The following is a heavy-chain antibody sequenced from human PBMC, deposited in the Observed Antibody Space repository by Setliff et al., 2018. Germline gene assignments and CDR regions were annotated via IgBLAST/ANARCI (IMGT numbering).Heavy chain of an antibody. Sequence: LSLTCTVSGGSISTNSYYWGWIRQPPGKGLEWIGSMYFSGSTYYNPSLKSRVTISIDKSNNQFSLSLRSVTAADTALYYCARNPSSFQYAFDVWGRGTLVTVSS. CDR2: MYFSGST. V-gene: IGHV4-39*07. J-gene: IGHJ2*01. CDR3: ARNPSSFQYAFDV. CDR1: GGSISTNSYY. D-gene: IGHD2-8*01.